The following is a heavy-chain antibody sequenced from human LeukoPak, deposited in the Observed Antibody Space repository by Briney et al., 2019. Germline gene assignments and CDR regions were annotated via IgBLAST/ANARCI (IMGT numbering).Heavy chain of an antibody. CDR3: ARGLKTLTTTIRGTLKRDDYFDH. D-gene: IGHD4-11*01. Sequence: SETLSLTCAVYGGAFSGYFWTWIRQPPGKGLEWIAEAHHSGRTNYNPSLKSRVAISIDTSKNQFSLKMNSVTAADTAVYFCARGLKTLTTTIRGTLKRDDYFDHWGQGTIVSVSS. CDR1: GGAFSGYF. CDR2: AHHSGRT. V-gene: IGHV4-34*01. J-gene: IGHJ4*02.